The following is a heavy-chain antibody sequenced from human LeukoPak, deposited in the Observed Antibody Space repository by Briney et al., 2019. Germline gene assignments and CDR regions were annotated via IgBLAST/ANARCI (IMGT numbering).Heavy chain of an antibody. V-gene: IGHV3-15*01. Sequence: GGSLRLSCAASGFTFSNVWMSWVRQAPGKGLEWVGRIKRKSDGGTPDYAAPVKGRFTISRDDSINTLYLQMNSLKTDDTAVCRCVTGGHYFGTWGQGTLVTVSP. J-gene: IGHJ5*02. D-gene: IGHD3-10*01. CDR3: VTGGHYFGT. CDR2: IKRKSDGGTP. CDR1: GFTFSNVW.